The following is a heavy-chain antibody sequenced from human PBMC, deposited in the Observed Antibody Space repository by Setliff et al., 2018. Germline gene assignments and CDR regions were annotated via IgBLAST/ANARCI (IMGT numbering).Heavy chain of an antibody. V-gene: IGHV1-69*05. D-gene: IGHD6-19*01. Sequence: SVKVSCKASGGFSTHAISWVRQVPGQGLEWMGGIIPILGTTNYAQNFQGRVTITTDESTSSAYLEMSNLRSEDTAVYYCASALIRRVAVAGKSQFDYWGQGTLVTVSS. J-gene: IGHJ4*01. CDR2: IIPILGTT. CDR3: ASALIRRVAVAGKSQFDY. CDR1: GGFSTHA.